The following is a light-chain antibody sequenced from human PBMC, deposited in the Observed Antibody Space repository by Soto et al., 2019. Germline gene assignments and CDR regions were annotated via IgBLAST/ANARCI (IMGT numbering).Light chain of an antibody. J-gene: IGLJ1*01. CDR1: SSDVGGYNS. V-gene: IGLV2-14*01. Sequence: QSVLTQPASVSGSPGQSIAISCTGTSSDVGGYNSVSWYQQHPGKAPKLMIYDVTNRPSGVSNRFSGSKSGNTASLTISGLQAEDEADCYCSSYASGGTYVFGTGTKHTVL. CDR3: SSYASGGTYV. CDR2: DVT.